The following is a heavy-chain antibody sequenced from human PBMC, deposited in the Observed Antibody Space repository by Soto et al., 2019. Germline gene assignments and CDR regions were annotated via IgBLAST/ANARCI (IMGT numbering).Heavy chain of an antibody. CDR3: ARSSSGWLFDP. J-gene: IGHJ5*02. V-gene: IGHV4-31*03. D-gene: IGHD6-19*01. CDR1: GGSISSGGYY. Sequence: SETLSLTCTVSGGSISSGGYYWTWIRQHPGKGLEWIGYIYYSGSTYYNPSLKSRVTISVDTSKNQFSLKLSSVTAADTAVYYCARSSSGWLFDPWGQGTLVTVS. CDR2: IYYSGST.